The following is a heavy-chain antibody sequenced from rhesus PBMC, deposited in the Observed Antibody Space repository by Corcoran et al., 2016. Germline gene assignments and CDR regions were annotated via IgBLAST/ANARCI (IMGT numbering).Heavy chain of an antibody. J-gene: IGHJ4*01. CDR1: GGSIRSSY. CDR2: IYGSGSST. CDR3: ARGIAGTSFDY. D-gene: IGHD1-1-1*01. Sequence: QVQLQESGPGVVKPSETLSVTCAVPGGSIRSSYWAGFRPAPGKGLEWIGYIYGSGSSTNYNPSLKSRVTLSVDTSKNQLSLKLSSVTAADTAVYYCARGIAGTSFDYWGQGVLVTVSS. V-gene: IGHV4-169*01.